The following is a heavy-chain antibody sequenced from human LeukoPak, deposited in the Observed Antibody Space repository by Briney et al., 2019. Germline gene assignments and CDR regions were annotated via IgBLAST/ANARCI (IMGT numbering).Heavy chain of an antibody. D-gene: IGHD3-10*01. Sequence: PSETLSLTCAVSGDGISDTYWSWIRQPPGKGLEWIGYIYYSGSTNYNPSLKSRVTISVDTSKNQFSLKLSSVTAADTAVYYCARDSPYGSGSYYSHPPGDYWGQGTLVTVSS. CDR3: ARDSPYGSGSYYSHPPGDY. V-gene: IGHV4-59*01. CDR1: GDGISDTY. J-gene: IGHJ4*02. CDR2: IYYSGST.